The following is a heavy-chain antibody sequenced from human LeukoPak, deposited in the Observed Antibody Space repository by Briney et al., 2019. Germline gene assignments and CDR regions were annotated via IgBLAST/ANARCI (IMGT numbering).Heavy chain of an antibody. J-gene: IGHJ5*02. Sequence: SETLSLTCTVSGGSISSYYWSWIRLPPGEGLEWIGYIYYSGSTNYNPSLKSRVTISVDTSKNQFSLKLSSVTAADTAVYYCARLYSSSWYSPNWFDPWGQGTLVTVSS. CDR3: ARLYSSSWYSPNWFDP. CDR1: GGSISSYY. D-gene: IGHD6-13*01. V-gene: IGHV4-59*08. CDR2: IYYSGST.